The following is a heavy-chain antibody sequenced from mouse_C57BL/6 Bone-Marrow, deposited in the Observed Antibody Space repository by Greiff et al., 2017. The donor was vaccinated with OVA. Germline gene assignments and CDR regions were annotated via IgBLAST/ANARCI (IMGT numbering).Heavy chain of an antibody. Sequence: EVKLVESGGGLVQPGGSLKLSCAASGFTFSDYGMAWVRQAPRKGLEWVAFISNLAYSIYYADTVTGRFTISRENAKNTLYLEMSSLRSEDTAMYYCARHGDGYCERAMDYWGQGTSVTVSS. V-gene: IGHV5-15*01. CDR2: ISNLAYSI. D-gene: IGHD2-3*01. J-gene: IGHJ4*01. CDR3: ARHGDGYCERAMDY. CDR1: GFTFSDYG.